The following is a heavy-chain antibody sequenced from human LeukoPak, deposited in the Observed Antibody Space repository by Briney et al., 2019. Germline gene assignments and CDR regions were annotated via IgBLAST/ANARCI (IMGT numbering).Heavy chain of an antibody. CDR2: ISSNGGST. V-gene: IGHV3-64*01. D-gene: IGHD3-10*01. CDR3: ARGGVRGVLLHYYYYYMDV. Sequence: PGGSLRLSCAASGFTFSSYAMHWVRQAPGKGLEYVSAISSNGGSTYYANSVKGRFTISRDNSKNTLYLQMGSLRAEDMAVYYCARGGVRGVLLHYYYYYMDVWGKGTTVTISS. CDR1: GFTFSSYA. J-gene: IGHJ6*03.